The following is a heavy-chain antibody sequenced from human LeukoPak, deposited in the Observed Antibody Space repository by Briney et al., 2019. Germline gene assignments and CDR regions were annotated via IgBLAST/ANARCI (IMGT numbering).Heavy chain of an antibody. D-gene: IGHD3-10*01. CDR1: GFTFSSYA. J-gene: IGHJ3*02. CDR2: IYSGGST. Sequence: GGSLRLSCAASGFTFSSYAMSWVRQAPGKGLEWVSVIYSGGSTYYADSVKGRFTISRDNSKNTLYLQMNSLRAEDTAVYYCAGEPIIKLPYGSGSTNDAFDIWGQGTMVTVSS. V-gene: IGHV3-66*01. CDR3: AGEPIIKLPYGSGSTNDAFDI.